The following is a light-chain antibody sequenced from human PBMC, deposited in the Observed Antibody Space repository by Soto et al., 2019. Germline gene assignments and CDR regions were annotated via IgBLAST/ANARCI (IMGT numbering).Light chain of an antibody. J-gene: IGKJ5*01. V-gene: IGKV3-15*01. CDR1: ENIYTN. CDR3: QQYHTWPPIT. CDR2: ETS. Sequence: EIVLTQSPGTLSVSPGERATLSCRASENIYTNLAWYQQKPGQPPRLLIYETSTRANGIPARFSGSGSGTDFTLSISSLQPGDVGIYSCQQYHTWPPITFGQGTRLEI.